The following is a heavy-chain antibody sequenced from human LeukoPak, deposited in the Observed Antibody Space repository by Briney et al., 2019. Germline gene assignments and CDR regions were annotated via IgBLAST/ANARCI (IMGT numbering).Heavy chain of an antibody. Sequence: GGSLRLSCTASGITFGDYGVSWVRQAPGKGLEWVSVIYSGGSTYYADSVKGRFTISRDNSKSTLYLQMNSLRAEDTAVYYCATYSSGWPRFDYWGQGTLVTVSS. CDR3: ATYSSGWPRFDY. J-gene: IGHJ4*02. D-gene: IGHD6-19*01. CDR2: IYSGGST. CDR1: GITFGDYG. V-gene: IGHV3-53*01.